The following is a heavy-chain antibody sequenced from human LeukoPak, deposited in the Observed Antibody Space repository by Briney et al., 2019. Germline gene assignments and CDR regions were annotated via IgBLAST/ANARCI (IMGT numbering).Heavy chain of an antibody. V-gene: IGHV4-61*01. CDR1: GGSIRSTSYY. CDR3: AREGSDWNRNYYYYYYMDV. D-gene: IGHD1-1*01. Sequence: PSETLSLTCTVSGGSIRSTSYYWSWIRQPPGKGLEWIGYIYYSGSTNYNPSLKSRVTISVDTSKNQFSLKLSSVTAADTAVYYCAREGSDWNRNYYYYYYMDVWGKGTTVTVSS. CDR2: IYYSGST. J-gene: IGHJ6*03.